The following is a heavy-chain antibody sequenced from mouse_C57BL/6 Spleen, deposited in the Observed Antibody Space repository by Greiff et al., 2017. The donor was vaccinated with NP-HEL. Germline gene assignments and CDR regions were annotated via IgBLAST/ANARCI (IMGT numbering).Heavy chain of an antibody. D-gene: IGHD2-5*01. CDR3: ARDSNYEGYWYFDV. CDR1: GYAFSSYW. Sequence: QVQLQQSGAELVKPGASVKISCKASGYAFSSYWMNWVKQRPGKGLEWIGQIYPGDGDTNYNGKFKGKATLTADKSSSTAYMQLSSLTSEDSAVYFCARDSNYEGYWYFDVWGTGTTVTVSS. CDR2: IYPGDGDT. J-gene: IGHJ1*03. V-gene: IGHV1-80*01.